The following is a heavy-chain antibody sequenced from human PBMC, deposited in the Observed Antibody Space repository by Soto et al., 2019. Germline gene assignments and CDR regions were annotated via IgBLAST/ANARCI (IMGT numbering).Heavy chain of an antibody. CDR3: AKALTSLLRTQYYYGLDV. D-gene: IGHD3-10*01. J-gene: IGHJ6*02. CDR2: ISGSGGST. V-gene: IGHV3-23*01. Sequence: GGSLRLSCAASGFTFSPYAMSWVRQTPGKGLEWVSSISGSGGSTHYADSVKGRFTVSRDNSKRALSLQMSSLREEDTATYYCAKALTSLLRTQYYYGLDVWGRGTTVTVSS. CDR1: GFTFSPYA.